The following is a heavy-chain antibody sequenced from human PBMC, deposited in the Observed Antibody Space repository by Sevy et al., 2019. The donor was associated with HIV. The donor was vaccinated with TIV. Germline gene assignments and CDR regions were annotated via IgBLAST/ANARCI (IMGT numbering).Heavy chain of an antibody. J-gene: IGHJ6*02. CDR1: GFTFSRYC. D-gene: IGHD2-2*01. CDR2: INVAGSEK. CDR3: ARDCSSTRWLWCMDV. V-gene: IGHV3-7*03. Sequence: GGSLRLSCAASGFTFSRYCMSWVRQAPGKGLEWVANINVAGSEKYYVDSVKGRFTISRDNTKNSIYLQMNILRAEDTAVYDCARDCSSTRWLWCMDVWGQGTTVTVSS.